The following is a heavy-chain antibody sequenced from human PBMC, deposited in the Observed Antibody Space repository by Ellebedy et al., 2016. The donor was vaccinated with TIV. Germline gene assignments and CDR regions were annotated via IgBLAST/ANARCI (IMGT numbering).Heavy chain of an antibody. J-gene: IGHJ4*02. CDR2: INGGHGNT. Sequence: AASVKVSCKASGYTFTNYAIHWVRHAPGPSLEWMGWINGGHGNTKYSQKFQNRVTITRDTSASTAYMELSSLRSEDTAVYYCARSGYGSGEIRYFDYWGQGTLVTVSS. D-gene: IGHD3-10*01. CDR3: ARSGYGSGEIRYFDY. V-gene: IGHV1-3*01. CDR1: GYTFTNYA.